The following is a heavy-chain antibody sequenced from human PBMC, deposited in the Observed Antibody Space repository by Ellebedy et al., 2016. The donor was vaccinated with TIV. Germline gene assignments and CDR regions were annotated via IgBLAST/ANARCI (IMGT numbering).Heavy chain of an antibody. CDR1: GDSVSGNSAA. J-gene: IGHJ4*02. Sequence: SETLSLTXAISGDSVSGNSAAWSWIRQSPSRGLQWLGRTYYRSKWYTYYAQSVQSRLTINPDTSKNQFSLQLNSVTPEDTAVYYCARDLTTIRGVMNPFDYWGQGFLVTVSS. D-gene: IGHD3-10*01. V-gene: IGHV6-1*01. CDR2: TYYRSKWYT. CDR3: ARDLTTIRGVMNPFDY.